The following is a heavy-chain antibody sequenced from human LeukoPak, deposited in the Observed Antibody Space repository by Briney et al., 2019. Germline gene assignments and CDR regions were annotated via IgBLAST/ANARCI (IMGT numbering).Heavy chain of an antibody. CDR3: AKDGLVVVPAAIPAVTYYFDY. CDR2: ISYDGSNK. V-gene: IGHV3-30*18. J-gene: IGHJ4*02. Sequence: PGGSLRLSCAASGFTFSSYGMHWVRQAPGKGLEWVAVISYDGSNKYYADSVKGRFTISRDNSKNTLYLQMNSLRAEDTAVYYCAKDGLVVVPAAIPAVTYYFDYWGQGTLVTVSS. CDR1: GFTFSSYG. D-gene: IGHD2-2*02.